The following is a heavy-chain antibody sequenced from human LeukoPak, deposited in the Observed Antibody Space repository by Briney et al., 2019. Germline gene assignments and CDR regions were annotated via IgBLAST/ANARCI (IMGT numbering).Heavy chain of an antibody. CDR1: GGSFSGYY. CDR2: INHSGST. D-gene: IGHD3-3*01. V-gene: IGHV4-34*01. CDR3: ARQATIGRFGVVAVDAFDI. J-gene: IGHJ3*02. Sequence: SETLSLTCAVYGGSFSGYYWSWIRQPPGKGLEWIGEINHSGSTNYNPSLKSRITISVDTSKNQFSLKLSSVTAADTAVYYCARQATIGRFGVVAVDAFDIWGQGTMVTVSS.